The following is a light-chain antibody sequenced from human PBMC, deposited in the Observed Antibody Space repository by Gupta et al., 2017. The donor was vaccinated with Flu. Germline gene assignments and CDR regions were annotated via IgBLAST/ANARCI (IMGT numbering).Light chain of an antibody. CDR1: QSVLYSSNNKNY. V-gene: IGKV4-1*01. Sequence: SLGERATINCKSSQSVLYSSNNKNYLAWYQHKPGQPPKLLIYWASTRESGVPDPFSGSGSGTDFTLTISSLQAEDVAVYYCHQDDSTVPTFGQGTKVEIK. J-gene: IGKJ1*01. CDR2: WAS. CDR3: HQDDSTVPT.